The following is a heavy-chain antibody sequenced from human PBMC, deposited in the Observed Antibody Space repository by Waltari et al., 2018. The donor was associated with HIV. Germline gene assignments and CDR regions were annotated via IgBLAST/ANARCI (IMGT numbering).Heavy chain of an antibody. D-gene: IGHD3-10*01. CDR2: IFQSCLTNYTPS. Sequence: QVVLQESGPGLVKPSETLSLTCAVSGVDVNLNNGYRWTWVRKSQGKGLEWIGEIFQSCLTNYTPSNYHPSLKSRVVMSIDKWNNRFSLQLTSVTAADTAVYYCARVKQYNIIYYGGFFFDFWGQGILVTVSS. CDR3: ARVKQYNIIYYGGFFFDF. CDR1: GVDVNLNNGYR. V-gene: IGHV4-4*02. J-gene: IGHJ4*02.